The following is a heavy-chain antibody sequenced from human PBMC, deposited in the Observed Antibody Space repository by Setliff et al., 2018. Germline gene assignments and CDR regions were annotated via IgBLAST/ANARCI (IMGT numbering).Heavy chain of an antibody. J-gene: IGHJ5*02. D-gene: IGHD3-10*01. CDR3: ARDGDYFGSGNRFDP. V-gene: IGHV4-59*01. CDR1: GGSFSGYY. Sequence: PSETLSLTCTVYGGSFSGYYWSWIRQPPGKGLEWIGYIYYGGSTNYNPSLNSRVAISVDTSENQFSLKVDSVTAADTAMYYCARDGDYFGSGNRFDPWGQGTLVTVSS. CDR2: IYYGGST.